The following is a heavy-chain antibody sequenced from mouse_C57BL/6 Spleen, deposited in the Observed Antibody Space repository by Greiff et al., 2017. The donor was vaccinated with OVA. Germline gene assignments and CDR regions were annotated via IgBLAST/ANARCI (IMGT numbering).Heavy chain of an antibody. D-gene: IGHD2-5*01. CDR3: ARHSKDY. Sequence: VQLQQSGAELARPGASVKLSCKASGYTFTSYGISWVKQRTGQGLECIGEIYPRSGNTYYDEKFKGKATLTADKSSSTAYMALRSLTAEDATVYFCARHSKDYWGQGTTLAVAS. CDR1: GYTFTSYG. CDR2: IYPRSGNT. V-gene: IGHV1-81*01. J-gene: IGHJ2*01.